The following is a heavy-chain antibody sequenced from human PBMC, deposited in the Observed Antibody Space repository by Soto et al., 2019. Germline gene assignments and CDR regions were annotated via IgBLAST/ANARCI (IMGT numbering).Heavy chain of an antibody. J-gene: IGHJ4*02. Sequence: QVQLQQWGAGLLKPSETLSRTCAVYGGSFSGYYWSWIRQPPGKGLEWIGEINHSGSTNYNPSLKSRVTISVDTTKNQFSLKLSSVTAADTAVYYCARGCGRIFDYWGQGTLVTVSS. V-gene: IGHV4-34*01. CDR2: INHSGST. CDR1: GGSFSGYY. CDR3: ARGCGRIFDY.